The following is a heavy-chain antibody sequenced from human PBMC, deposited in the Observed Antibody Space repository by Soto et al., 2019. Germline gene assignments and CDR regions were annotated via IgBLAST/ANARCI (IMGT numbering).Heavy chain of an antibody. J-gene: IGHJ5*02. D-gene: IGHD3-9*01. V-gene: IGHV3-23*01. Sequence: EVQLLESGGGLVQPGGSLRLSCAASGFTFSSYAMSWVRQAPGKGLEWVSAISGSGGRTYYADSVKGRFTISRDNSKNALYLQTNSLRDEDTAVYDCAKGWYDIWTGLPGNWFDPWGQGTLVTVSS. CDR3: AKGWYDIWTGLPGNWFDP. CDR2: ISGSGGRT. CDR1: GFTFSSYA.